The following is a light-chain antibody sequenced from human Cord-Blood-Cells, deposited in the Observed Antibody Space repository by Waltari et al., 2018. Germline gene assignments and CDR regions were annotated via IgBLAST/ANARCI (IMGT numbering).Light chain of an antibody. V-gene: IGLV2-11*01. J-gene: IGLJ1*01. CDR3: CSYAGSYTYV. Sequence: QSALTQPRSVSGSPGQSVTISCTGTSSDVGGYNYVSWYQQHPGKAPKLMIYDVSQRPSWVPDRVACSKSGNTASLTISGLQAEDEADYYCCSYAGSYTYVFGTGTKVTVL. CDR2: DVS. CDR1: SSDVGGYNY.